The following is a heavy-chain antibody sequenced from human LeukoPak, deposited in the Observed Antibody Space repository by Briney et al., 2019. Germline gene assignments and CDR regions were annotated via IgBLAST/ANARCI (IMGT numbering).Heavy chain of an antibody. Sequence: PGGSLRPSCAASGFTFSSYAMSWVRQAPGKGLEWLSSIRGSGVSTYYADSVKGRFTISRDNSKNTLYLQMDSLRVEDTAVYYCANPEWLLPSYYNYGLDIWGQGGTCTVSS. V-gene: IGHV3-23*01. CDR3: ANPEWLLPSYYNYGLDI. CDR2: IRGSGVST. CDR1: GFTFSSYA. J-gene: IGHJ6*02. D-gene: IGHD3-3*01.